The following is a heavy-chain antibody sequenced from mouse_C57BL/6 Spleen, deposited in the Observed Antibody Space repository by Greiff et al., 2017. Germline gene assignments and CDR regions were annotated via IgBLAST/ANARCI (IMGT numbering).Heavy chain of an antibody. J-gene: IGHJ2*01. CDR2: FYPGSGSI. CDR3: ARHEGAHYDYDGGNFDY. Sequence: QVQLKESGAELVKPGASVKLSCKASGYTFTAYTIHWVKQRSGQGLEWIGWFYPGSGSIKYNEKFKDKATLTADKSSSTVYMELSRLTSEDSAVYFCARHEGAHYDYDGGNFDYWGQGTTLTVSS. CDR1: GYTFTAYT. D-gene: IGHD2-4*01. V-gene: IGHV1-62-2*01.